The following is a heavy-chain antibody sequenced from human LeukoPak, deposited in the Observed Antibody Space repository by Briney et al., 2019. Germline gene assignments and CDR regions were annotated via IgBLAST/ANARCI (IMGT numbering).Heavy chain of an antibody. J-gene: IGHJ4*02. D-gene: IGHD3-22*01. CDR2: ILYDGTMK. V-gene: IGHV3-30*04. Sequence: PGRSLRLSCAASGFTFSSYAMHWVRQAPGKKLEYVAVILYDGTMKYYADSVKGRFTISRDNSQNTLYLQMNILRAEDAAVYYCARDPRGPTGYDSSGRDSFDYWGQGTLVTVSS. CDR1: GFTFSSYA. CDR3: ARDPRGPTGYDSSGRDSFDY.